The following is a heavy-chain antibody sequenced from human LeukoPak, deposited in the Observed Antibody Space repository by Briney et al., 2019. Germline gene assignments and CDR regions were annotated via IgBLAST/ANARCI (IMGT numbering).Heavy chain of an antibody. D-gene: IGHD5-18*01. V-gene: IGHV3-74*01. CDR1: GFTFSTYW. J-gene: IGHJ4*02. Sequence: PGGSLRLSCAASGFTFSTYWMHWVRQAPGKGLVWVSRINSDGSRTTYADSVKGRFTISRDNAKNTLYLQMDSLRDEDTAVYYCARDRGYTYGHPLDYWGQGTLVTVSS. CDR3: ARDRGYTYGHPLDY. CDR2: INSDGSRT.